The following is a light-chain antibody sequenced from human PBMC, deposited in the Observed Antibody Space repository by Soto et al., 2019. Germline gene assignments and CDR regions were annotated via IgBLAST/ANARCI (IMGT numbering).Light chain of an antibody. J-gene: IGKJ2*01. CDR1: QSVRSNY. CDR2: GAS. CDR3: QHYGSSAYT. V-gene: IGKV3-20*01. Sequence: EFVLTQSPGTLSLSPGERATLSCRASQSVRSNYLAWYQQKPGQSPRHLIYGASNRATGIPDRFSGSGSGTDFTLTISRLEPEDFAVFYCQHYGSSAYTFGQGTTLEIK.